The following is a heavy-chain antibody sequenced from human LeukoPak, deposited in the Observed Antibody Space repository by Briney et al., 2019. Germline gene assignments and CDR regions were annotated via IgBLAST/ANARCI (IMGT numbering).Heavy chain of an antibody. J-gene: IGHJ4*02. CDR1: GFTSSSYA. CDR3: VKHSGGVYGNSDY. Sequence: PGGSLRLSCAASGFTSSSYAMSWVRQAPGKGLEWVSTIGRGGTDTYYADSVRGRFTISKDSSKNTLQMNSLSAEDTAIYYCVKHSGGVYGNSDYWGQGILVTVSS. D-gene: IGHD1-1*01. CDR2: IGRGGTDT. V-gene: IGHV3-23*01.